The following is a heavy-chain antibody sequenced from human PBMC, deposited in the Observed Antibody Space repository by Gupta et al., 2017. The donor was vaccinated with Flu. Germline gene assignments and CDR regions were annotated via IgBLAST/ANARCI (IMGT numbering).Heavy chain of an antibody. CDR2: IDYDGGRT. Sequence: MHWVRQAPGQGLEWVAGIDYDGGRTYYADSVKDRFVISRDDSRNTLYLQMNRLRAEDTALYSCARDLSHWRLDFWGGPHGDWGQGTLVTVSS. V-gene: IGHV3-33*01. CDR3: ARDLSHWRLDFWGGPHGD. D-gene: IGHD3-3*01. J-gene: IGHJ4*02.